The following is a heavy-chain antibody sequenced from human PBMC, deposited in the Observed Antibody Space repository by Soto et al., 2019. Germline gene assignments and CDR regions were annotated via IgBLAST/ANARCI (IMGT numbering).Heavy chain of an antibody. CDR2: INDSGST. V-gene: IGHV4-59*12. D-gene: IGHD5-12*01. Sequence: SETLSLTCTVSGGSISSSYWSWIRQPPGKGLEWIGYINDSGSTNYNSSLKSRVTISVDTSKNQFSLKLSSVTAADTAVYYCARNAPADIVATTSSYGMDVWGQGTTVTVSS. CDR3: ARNAPADIVATTSSYGMDV. J-gene: IGHJ6*02. CDR1: GGSISSSY.